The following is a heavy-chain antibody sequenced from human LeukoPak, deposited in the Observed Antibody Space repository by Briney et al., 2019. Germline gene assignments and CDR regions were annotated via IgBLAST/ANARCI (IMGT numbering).Heavy chain of an antibody. J-gene: IGHJ4*02. D-gene: IGHD5-12*01. CDR1: GFTFSRYV. Sequence: GGSLRLSCAASGFTFSRYVMGWVRQAPGKGLEWVSSISSSGGSRYYADSVKGRVTISRDNSNNTLYVQMNSLRGDDTAAYYCARGFSGYDRDMFDYWGQGSLVTVSS. V-gene: IGHV3-23*01. CDR2: ISSSGGSR. CDR3: ARGFSGYDRDMFDY.